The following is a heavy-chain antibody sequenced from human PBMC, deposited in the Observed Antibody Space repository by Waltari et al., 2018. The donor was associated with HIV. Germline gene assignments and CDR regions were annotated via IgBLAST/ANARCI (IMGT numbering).Heavy chain of an antibody. J-gene: IGHJ3*02. V-gene: IGHV3-33*06. CDR2: IWSDGYNK. CDR3: VKERGPFNGFDI. Sequence: QVYLMESGGGVVQPGGSLKLSCAASGYTSRSYGMHWVRQAPGKGLEWVAVIWSDGYNKFYADSVRGRFTFSRDNSKYTLSLQMNSLRAEDTALYYCVKERGPFNGFDIWGQGTMVTVSS. D-gene: IGHD3-16*01. CDR1: GYTSRSYG.